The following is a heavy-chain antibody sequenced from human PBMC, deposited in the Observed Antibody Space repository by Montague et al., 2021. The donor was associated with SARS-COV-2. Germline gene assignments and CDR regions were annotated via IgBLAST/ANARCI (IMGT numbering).Heavy chain of an antibody. V-gene: IGHV4-34*01. CDR2: IGQSGRT. CDR3: ARGHLSVSMIVVVFTSASYYFDY. D-gene: IGHD3-22*01. Sequence: SETLSLTCAVYGGSFGDDHWSWIRQPPGKGLEWIGNIGQSGRTNXNPSLKSRVTISVDTSKNQFSLKLTSVTAADTGLYFCARGHLSVSMIVVVFTSASYYFDYWGQGAQVTVSS. J-gene: IGHJ4*02. CDR1: GGSFGDDH.